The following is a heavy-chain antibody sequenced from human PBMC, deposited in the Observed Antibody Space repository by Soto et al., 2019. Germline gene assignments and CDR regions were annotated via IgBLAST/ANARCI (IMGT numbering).Heavy chain of an antibody. CDR2: ITVSGGDT. J-gene: IGHJ4*02. V-gene: IGHV3-23*01. CDR3: AKGSANSRPYYFDS. CDR1: GFTNYV. Sequence: PGGSLRLSCAASGFTNYVMGWVRQAPGKGLEWVSAITVSGGDTYHADSVKGRFTISRDNSKNTLYLQMNSLRAEDTAIYYCAKGSANSRPYYFDSWGQGTLVTVSS. D-gene: IGHD6-13*01.